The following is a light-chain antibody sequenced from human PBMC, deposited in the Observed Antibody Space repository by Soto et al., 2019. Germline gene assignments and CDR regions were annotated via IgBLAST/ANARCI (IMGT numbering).Light chain of an antibody. V-gene: IGKV1-13*02. CDR1: QDITSD. CDR3: QQFNAYPRT. J-gene: IGKJ1*01. Sequence: AIQLTQSPSSLSASLGDTVIITCRASQDITSDLAWYQQRPEKAPVLLIYDASRLESGVPPRFSGGGSGTEFSLTISSLQPEDFATYFCQQFNAYPRTFGQGIKVDIK. CDR2: DAS.